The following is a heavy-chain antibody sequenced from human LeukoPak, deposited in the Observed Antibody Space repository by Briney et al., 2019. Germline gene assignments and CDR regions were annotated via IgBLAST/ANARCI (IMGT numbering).Heavy chain of an antibody. Sequence: GGSLRLSCAASGFTFSSYGMSWVRQAPGKGLEWVSGISGSGGRTYFADSVKGRFTISRDNSKNTLYLQMNSLRAEDTAVYYCARAGSGAMVNYYYYMDVWGKGTTVTISS. V-gene: IGHV3-23*01. CDR3: ARAGSGAMVNYYYYMDV. D-gene: IGHD4/OR15-4a*01. CDR2: ISGSGGRT. J-gene: IGHJ6*03. CDR1: GFTFSSYG.